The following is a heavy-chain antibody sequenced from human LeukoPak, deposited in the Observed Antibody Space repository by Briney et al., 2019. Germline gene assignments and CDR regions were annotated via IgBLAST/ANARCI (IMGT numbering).Heavy chain of an antibody. CDR1: GFTFDDYA. CDR2: ISWSSGSI. D-gene: IGHD1-26*01. CDR3: ARDSGSYHFVY. V-gene: IGHV3-9*03. Sequence: GRSLRLSCVASGFTFDDYAMHWVRQTPGKGLEWVSGISWSSGSIGYADSVKGRFTISRDNAKNSLYLQMNSLRVEDMALYYCARDSGSYHFVYWGQGTLVTVSS. J-gene: IGHJ4*02.